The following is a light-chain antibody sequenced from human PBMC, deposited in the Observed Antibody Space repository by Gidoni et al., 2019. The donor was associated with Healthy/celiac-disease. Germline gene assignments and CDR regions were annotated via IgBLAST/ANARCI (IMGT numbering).Light chain of an antibody. CDR3: SSYTSSSTLGV. J-gene: IGLJ2*01. Sequence: QSALTQPASVSGSPGQSITISCTGTSSDVGGYNYVSWYQQHPGKAPKLMIYEVRNRPPGVSNRFSGSKSGNTASLTISGLQAEDEADYYCSSYTSSSTLGVFGGGTKLTVL. V-gene: IGLV2-14*01. CDR2: EVR. CDR1: SSDVGGYNY.